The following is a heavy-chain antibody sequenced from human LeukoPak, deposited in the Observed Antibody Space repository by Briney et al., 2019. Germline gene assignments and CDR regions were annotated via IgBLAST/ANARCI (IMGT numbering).Heavy chain of an antibody. CDR1: GGSISSYY. CDR3: ARQALLWFGELFTWFDP. Sequence: SETLSLTCTVSGGSISSYYWSWIRQAPGKGLEWIGYIYYSGSTNYNPSLKSRVTISVDTSKNQFSLKLSSVTAADTAVYYCARQALLWFGELFTWFDPWGQGTLVTVSS. V-gene: IGHV4-59*08. D-gene: IGHD3-10*01. CDR2: IYYSGST. J-gene: IGHJ5*02.